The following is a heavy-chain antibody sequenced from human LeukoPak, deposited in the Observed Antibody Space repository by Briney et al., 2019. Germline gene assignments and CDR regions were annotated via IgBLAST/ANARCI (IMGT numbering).Heavy chain of an antibody. J-gene: IGHJ6*03. D-gene: IGHD6-19*01. CDR3: AREPGEPTGIAVAGGPDYYYYYMDV. V-gene: IGHV3-7*01. Sequence: GGSLRLSCAASGFTFSSYWMSWVRQAPGKGLEWVANIKQDGSEKYYVDSVKGRFTISRDNAKNSLYLQMNSLRAEDTAVYYCAREPGEPTGIAVAGGPDYYYYYMDVWGKGTTVTVSS. CDR2: IKQDGSEK. CDR1: GFTFSSYW.